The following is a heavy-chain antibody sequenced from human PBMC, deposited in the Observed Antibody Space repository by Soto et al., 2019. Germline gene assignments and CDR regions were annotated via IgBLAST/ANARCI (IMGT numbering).Heavy chain of an antibody. CDR2: ISHDGNNK. CDR3: AGGYYFGDY. V-gene: IGHV3-30*03. D-gene: IGHD3-22*01. Sequence: QVQLVESGGGMVQPGRSLKLSCAASGFSFNSYGMQWVRQAPGKGLEWVALISHDGNNKFYADSVEGRFTISRDNSKNTLYLQMNNLRAGDTAVYYCAGGYYFGDYWGQGTLVIVSS. CDR1: GFSFNSYG. J-gene: IGHJ4*02.